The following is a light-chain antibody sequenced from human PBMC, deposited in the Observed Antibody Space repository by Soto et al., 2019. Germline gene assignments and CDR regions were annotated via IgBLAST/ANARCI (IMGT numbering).Light chain of an antibody. J-gene: IGKJ4*01. CDR1: QSVSSY. CDR3: QQRSNWPLT. CDR2: DAS. Sequence: EIVLTQSPATLSLSPGERATLSCRASQSVSSYLDWYHQKPGQAPRLLIYDASNRATGIPARFSGSGSGKDFTLTISSLEPEDCAVYYCQQRSNWPLTFGGGTKVEIK. V-gene: IGKV3-11*01.